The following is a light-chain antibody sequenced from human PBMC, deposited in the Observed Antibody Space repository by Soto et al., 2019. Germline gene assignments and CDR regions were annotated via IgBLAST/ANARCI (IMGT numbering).Light chain of an antibody. CDR2: AAS. CDR1: QSISSY. CDR3: QHYYSYPYT. Sequence: DIQMTQSPSSLSASVGDRVTITCRASQSISSYLNWYQQKPGKAPKLLIYAASSLQSGVPSRFSGSGSGTDFTLTISSLQSEDFATYYCQHYYSYPYTFGQGTKVDIK. J-gene: IGKJ2*01. V-gene: IGKV1-39*01.